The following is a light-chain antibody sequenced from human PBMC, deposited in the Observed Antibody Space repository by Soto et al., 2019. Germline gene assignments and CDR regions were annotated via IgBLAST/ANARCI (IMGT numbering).Light chain of an antibody. CDR1: QSVSSN. CDR3: QQYNNWPPLT. CDR2: GAS. Sequence: EIVMTQSPATLSVSPGERATLSCRASQSVSSNLAWYQQKPGQAPRLLIYGASTRATGIPARFSGSGSGTEFTPTISSLPSEDFSVYYCQQYNNWPPLTFGRGTKVEIK. V-gene: IGKV3-15*01. J-gene: IGKJ4*01.